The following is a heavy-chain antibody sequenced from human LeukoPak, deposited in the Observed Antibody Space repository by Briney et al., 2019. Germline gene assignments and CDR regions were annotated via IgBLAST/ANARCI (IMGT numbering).Heavy chain of an antibody. CDR1: GGTFSSYA. Sequence: SVKVSCKASGGTFSSYAISWVRQAPGQGLEWMGRIIPILGIANYAQKFQGRVTITADKSTSTAYMELSSLRSEDTAVYYCAGASMVSGDAFDIWGQGTMVTVSS. CDR3: AGASMVSGDAFDI. D-gene: IGHD3-10*01. V-gene: IGHV1-69*04. CDR2: IIPILGIA. J-gene: IGHJ3*02.